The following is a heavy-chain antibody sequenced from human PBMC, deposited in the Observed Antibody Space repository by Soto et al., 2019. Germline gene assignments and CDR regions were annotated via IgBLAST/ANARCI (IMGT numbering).Heavy chain of an antibody. CDR1: GYTFTGYY. V-gene: IGHV1-2*04. D-gene: IGHD5-12*01. CDR3: ARAISSIDSGYERNAFDI. Sequence: WASVKVSCKASGYTFTGYYMHWVRQAPGQGLEWMGWINPNSGGTNYAQKFQGWVTMTRDTSISTAYMELSRLRSDDTAVYYCARAISSIDSGYERNAFDIWGQGTMVTVSS. J-gene: IGHJ3*02. CDR2: INPNSGGT.